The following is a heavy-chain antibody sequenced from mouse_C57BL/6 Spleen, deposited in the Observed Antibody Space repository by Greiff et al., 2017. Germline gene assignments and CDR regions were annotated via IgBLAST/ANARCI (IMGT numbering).Heavy chain of an antibody. CDR3: ARGSLDY. Sequence: EVQVVESGGGLVKPGGSLKLSCAASGFTFSDYGMHWVRQAPEKGLEWVAYISSGSSTIYYADTVKGRFTISSDNANNTLCLQMTSLRSDDTALYYCARGSLDYWGQGTTLTVSS. V-gene: IGHV5-17*01. CDR2: ISSGSSTI. CDR1: GFTFSDYG. J-gene: IGHJ2*01.